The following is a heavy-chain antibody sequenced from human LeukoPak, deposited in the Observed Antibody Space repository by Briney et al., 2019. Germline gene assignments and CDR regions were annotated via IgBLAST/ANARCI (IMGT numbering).Heavy chain of an antibody. D-gene: IGHD6-13*01. CDR3: ARAATVCCSWYAGYFDY. J-gene: IGHJ4*02. CDR1: GYTFTSYY. CDR2: INPSGGST. Sequence: ASVKVSCKASGYTFTSYYMHWVRQAPGQGLEWMGIINPSGGSTSYAQKFQGRVTMTRDTSTSTVYMELSSLRSEDTAVYYCARAATVCCSWYAGYFDYWGQGTLVTVSS. V-gene: IGHV1-46*01.